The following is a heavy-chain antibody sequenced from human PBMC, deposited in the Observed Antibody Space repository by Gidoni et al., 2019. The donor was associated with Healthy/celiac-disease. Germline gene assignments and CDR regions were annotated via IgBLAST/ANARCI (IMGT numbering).Heavy chain of an antibody. Sequence: QVQLVQSGAEVKKPGASVKVSCKASGYTFTGSYMHWVRQAPGQGLEWMGWINPNSGGTNYAQKFQGRVTMTRDTSISTAYMELSRLRSDDTAVYYCARAEGCSSTSCYRPYYYYGMDVWGQGTTVTVSS. CDR1: GYTFTGSY. J-gene: IGHJ6*02. D-gene: IGHD2-2*01. V-gene: IGHV1-2*02. CDR2: INPNSGGT. CDR3: ARAEGCSSTSCYRPYYYYGMDV.